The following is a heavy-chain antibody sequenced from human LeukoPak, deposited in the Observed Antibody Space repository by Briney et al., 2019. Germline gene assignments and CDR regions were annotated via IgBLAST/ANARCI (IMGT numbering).Heavy chain of an antibody. CDR3: ARFGYYYDSSGYPGGYGMDV. V-gene: IGHV3-30-3*01. CDR2: ISYDGSNK. D-gene: IGHD3-22*01. CDR1: GFTFSSYA. Sequence: PGGSLRLSCAASGFTFSSYAMHWVRHAPGKGLEWVAVISYDGSNKYYADSVKGRFTISRDNSKNTLHLQMNSLRAEDTAVYYCARFGYYYDSSGYPGGYGMDVWGQGTTVTVSS. J-gene: IGHJ6*02.